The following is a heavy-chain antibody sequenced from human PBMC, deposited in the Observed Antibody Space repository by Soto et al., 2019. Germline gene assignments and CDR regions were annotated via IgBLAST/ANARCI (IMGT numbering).Heavy chain of an antibody. CDR3: ARHRIEGVWRGFDF. D-gene: IGHD3-10*01. CDR1: TDSSSFTNSY. J-gene: IGHJ4*02. V-gene: IGHV4-39*01. CDR2: SSYNGGT. Sequence: SETLSLTCTVSTDSSSFTNSYWGWIRQPPGKGLQWIGSSSYNGGTFYNPSLKGRVVISFDTSKKQSSLQVTSVTAADTAVYFCARHRIEGVWRGFDFWGQGRRVTVSS.